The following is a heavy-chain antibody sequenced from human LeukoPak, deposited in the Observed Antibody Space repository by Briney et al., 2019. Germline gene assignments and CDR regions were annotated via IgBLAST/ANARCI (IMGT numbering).Heavy chain of an antibody. V-gene: IGHV1-18*01. J-gene: IGHJ5*02. CDR3: ARDILWFGENWFDP. CDR1: GYXFTXYG. Sequence: VSCXXXGYXFTXYGISWVRQAPGQGLEWMGWISAYNGNTNYAQKLQGRVTMTTDTSTSTAYMELRSLRSDDTAVYYCARDILWFGENWFDPWGQGTLVTVSS. D-gene: IGHD3-10*01. CDR2: ISAYNGNT.